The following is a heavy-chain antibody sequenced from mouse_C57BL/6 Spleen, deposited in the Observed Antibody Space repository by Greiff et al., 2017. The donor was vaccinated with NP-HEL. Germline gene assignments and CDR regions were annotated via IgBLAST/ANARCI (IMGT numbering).Heavy chain of an antibody. CDR1: GYTFTSYT. D-gene: IGHD2-4*01. CDR2: INPSSGYT. Sequence: VQLQQSGAELVRPGASVKMSCKASGYTFTSYTMHWVKQRPGQGLEWIGYINPSSGYTKYNQKFKAKATLTADKSSSTAYMQLSILTSGDSAVYSCASCDYDGWYFDVWGTGTTVTVSS. V-gene: IGHV1-4*01. CDR3: ASCDYDGWYFDV. J-gene: IGHJ1*03.